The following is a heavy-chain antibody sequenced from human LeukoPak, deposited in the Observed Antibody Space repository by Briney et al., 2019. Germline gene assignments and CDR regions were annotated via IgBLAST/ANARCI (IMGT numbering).Heavy chain of an antibody. V-gene: IGHV3-23*01. CDR2: IVRGGN. CDR3: TKDLISGDGKWDIDS. CDR1: GFTFSTYA. Sequence: GGSLRLSCEASGFTFSTYAMSWVRQAPGQRLEWVATIVRGGNYYAESVKGRFTISRDDSKNRLYLQMNSLSAGDMAVYYCTKDLISGDGKWDIDSWGQGTQVTVSS. D-gene: IGHD7-27*01. J-gene: IGHJ4*02.